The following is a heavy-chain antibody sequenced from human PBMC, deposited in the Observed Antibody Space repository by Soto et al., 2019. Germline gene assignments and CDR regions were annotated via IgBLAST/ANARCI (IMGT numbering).Heavy chain of an antibody. CDR3: ARSYSSGWDWFDP. CDR1: GGSVSSYC. Sequence: SETLSLTCTVSGGSVSSYCWSWIRQPPGKGLEWIGYIYYSGSTNYNPSLKSRVTISVDTSKNQFSLKLSSVTAADTAVYYCARSYSSGWDWFDPWGQGTLVTVSS. V-gene: IGHV4-59*08. J-gene: IGHJ5*02. D-gene: IGHD6-19*01. CDR2: IYYSGST.